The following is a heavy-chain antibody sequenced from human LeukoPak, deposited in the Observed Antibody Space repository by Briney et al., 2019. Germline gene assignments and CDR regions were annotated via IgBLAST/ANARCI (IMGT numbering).Heavy chain of an antibody. CDR3: VRCWYDSGYYRNY. Sequence: GGALRLSCVVSGFTFSDHFMYWVRQAPGKGLEWVGRSRNKASSYTTEYAPSVKGRLIISRDDSKHALYLQMNGVKTEDTAVYYCVRCWYDSGYYRNYWGQGTLVTVSS. CDR2: SRNKASSYTT. CDR1: GFTFSDHF. D-gene: IGHD6-19*01. J-gene: IGHJ4*02. V-gene: IGHV3-72*01.